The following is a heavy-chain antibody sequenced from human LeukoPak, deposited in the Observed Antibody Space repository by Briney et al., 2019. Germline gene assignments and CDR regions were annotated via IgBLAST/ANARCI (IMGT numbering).Heavy chain of an antibody. D-gene: IGHD6-13*01. CDR3: ARQEQQLSPFDY. J-gene: IGHJ4*02. Sequence: GESLKISCKGSGYSFIDYWVAWVRQMPGKGLEWMGTIYPADSDTRYSPSFQGQVTISVDKSINAVYLQWSSLKASDTAMYYCARQEQQLSPFDYWGQGTLVTVSS. CDR1: GYSFIDYW. CDR2: IYPADSDT. V-gene: IGHV5-51*01.